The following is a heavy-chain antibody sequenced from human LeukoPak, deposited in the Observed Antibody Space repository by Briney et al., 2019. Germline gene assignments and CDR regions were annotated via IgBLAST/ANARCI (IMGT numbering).Heavy chain of an antibody. CDR2: MNPNSGNT. CDR1: GYTFTSYD. V-gene: IGHV1-8*01. Sequence: ASVKVSCKASGYTFTSYDINWVRQATGQGLEWMGWMNPNSGNTGYAQKFQGRVTMTRNTSISTAYMELSSLRSEDTAVYYCASTYDSSGTFDAFDIWGQGTMVTVSS. D-gene: IGHD3-22*01. CDR3: ASTYDSSGTFDAFDI. J-gene: IGHJ3*02.